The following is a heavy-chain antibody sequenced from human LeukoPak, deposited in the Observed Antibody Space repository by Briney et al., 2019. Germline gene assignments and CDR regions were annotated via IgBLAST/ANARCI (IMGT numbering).Heavy chain of an antibody. V-gene: IGHV1-46*01. Sequence: ASVKVSCKTSGYTFTSYYMHWVRQAPGLGLEWMGLINPSGGSTTYAQKLQGRVAMARDTSTSTVYMELSSLRSEDTAMYYCARGDGGNTFDYWGQGTLVTIYS. CDR3: ARGDGGNTFDY. CDR2: INPSGGST. J-gene: IGHJ4*02. CDR1: GYTFTSYY. D-gene: IGHD4-23*01.